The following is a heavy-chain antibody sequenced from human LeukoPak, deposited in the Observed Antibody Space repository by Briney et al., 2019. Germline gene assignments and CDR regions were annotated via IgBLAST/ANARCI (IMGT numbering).Heavy chain of an antibody. CDR1: GFTFSSYS. V-gene: IGHV3-21*01. CDR3: TKTPGDLWSWYDY. CDR2: ISSRSSSI. D-gene: IGHD3-10*01. J-gene: IGHJ4*02. Sequence: GGSLRLSCAASGFTFSSYSMNWVRQAPGKGLEWVSSISSRSSSIYYADSVKGRFTISRDNAKNSLYLQMNSLRAEDTAVYYCTKTPGDLWSWYDYWGRGTLATVSS.